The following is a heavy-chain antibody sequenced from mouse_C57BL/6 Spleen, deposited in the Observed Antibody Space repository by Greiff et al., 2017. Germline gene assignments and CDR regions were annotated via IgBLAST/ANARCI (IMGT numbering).Heavy chain of an antibody. CDR1: GYTFTDYN. Sequence: VQLQQSGPELVKPGASVKMSCKASGYTFTDYNMHWVKQSHGKSLEWIGYINPNYGGTSYNQKFKGKATLTVTKSYSTAYMELRSLTSEDSAVYYCARLASDGYDEGFAYWGQGTLVTVSA. V-gene: IGHV1-22*01. D-gene: IGHD2-2*01. J-gene: IGHJ3*01. CDR3: ARLASDGYDEGFAY. CDR2: INPNYGGT.